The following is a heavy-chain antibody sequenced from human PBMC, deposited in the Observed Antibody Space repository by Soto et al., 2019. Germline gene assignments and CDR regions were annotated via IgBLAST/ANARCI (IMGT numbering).Heavy chain of an antibody. V-gene: IGHV3-23*01. CDR3: AKDRAYSSSWYEVGY. J-gene: IGHJ4*02. Sequence: PGGSLRLSCAASGFTFSSYAMSWGRQAPGKGLEWVSAISGSGGSTYYADSVKGRFTISRDNSKNTLYLQMNSLRAEDTAVYYCAKDRAYSSSWYEVGYWGQGTLVTVSS. CDR1: GFTFSSYA. D-gene: IGHD6-13*01. CDR2: ISGSGGST.